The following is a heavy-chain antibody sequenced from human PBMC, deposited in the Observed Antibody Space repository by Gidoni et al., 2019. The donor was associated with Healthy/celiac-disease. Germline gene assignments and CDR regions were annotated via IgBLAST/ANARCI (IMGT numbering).Heavy chain of an antibody. Sequence: QVQLQAAGPGLVKPSETLSLTCTVSGSSISSYYWSWIRQPPGKGLEWIGYSYYSGSTNYNPSLKSRVTISVDTSKNQFSLKLSSVTAADTAGYYGARDTSGSYKYNWFDPWGQGTLVTVSS. D-gene: IGHD1-26*01. CDR2: SYYSGST. CDR3: ARDTSGSYKYNWFDP. J-gene: IGHJ5*02. CDR1: GSSISSYY. V-gene: IGHV4-59*01.